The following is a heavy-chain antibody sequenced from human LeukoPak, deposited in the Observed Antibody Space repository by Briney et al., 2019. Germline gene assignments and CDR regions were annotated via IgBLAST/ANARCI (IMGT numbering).Heavy chain of an antibody. D-gene: IGHD4-17*01. CDR3: ARAGGSTVSHSDY. J-gene: IGHJ4*02. V-gene: IGHV3-21*01. Sequence: GGSLRLSCAASGFTFSSFSMIWVRQAPGKGLEWVSSTSSSSAYTFYAESGKGRFTISRDNAKNSLYLQMNSLRAEDTAVYYCARAGGSTVSHSDYWGQGTLVTVSS. CDR2: TSSSSAYT. CDR1: GFTFSSFS.